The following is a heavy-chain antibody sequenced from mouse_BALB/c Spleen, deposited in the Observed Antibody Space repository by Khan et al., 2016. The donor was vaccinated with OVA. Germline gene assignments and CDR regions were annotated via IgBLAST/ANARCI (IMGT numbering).Heavy chain of an antibody. D-gene: IGHD2-1*01. V-gene: IGHV1S132*01. J-gene: IGHJ3*01. CDR3: ARGYFGNCEFAY. CDR1: GYTFTSYW. Sequence: QVQLQQSGAELVKPGASVKLSCKTSGYTFTSYWIQWVKQRPGQGLGWIGQIFPGTGTTYYNENFKGKATLTVDTSSSTAYMQLSSLTSEDSAVYFCARGYFGNCEFAYWGQGTLVTVSP. CDR2: IFPGTGTT.